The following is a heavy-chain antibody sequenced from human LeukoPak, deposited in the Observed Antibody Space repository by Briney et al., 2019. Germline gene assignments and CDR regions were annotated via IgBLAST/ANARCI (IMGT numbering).Heavy chain of an antibody. CDR1: GFSFDDSA. V-gene: IGHV3-9*01. D-gene: IGHD3-9*01. J-gene: IGHJ4*02. CDR3: TKGRSRYFDLGFYFNH. Sequence: HPGGSLRLSCVGSGFSFDDSAMHWVRQAPGKGLEWVAGLSWNSDGIAYADSVKGRFTVSRDNAQNSLFLHMSSLTPEDTAFYYCTKGRSRYFDLGFYFNHWGQGTLVTVSS. CDR2: LSWNSDGI.